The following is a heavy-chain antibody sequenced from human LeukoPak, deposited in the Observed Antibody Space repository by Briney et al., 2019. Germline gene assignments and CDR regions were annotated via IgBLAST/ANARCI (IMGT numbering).Heavy chain of an antibody. CDR1: GFSLSNYG. CDR2: IRSDSSTK. V-gene: IGHV3-48*02. J-gene: IGHJ3*01. CDR3: ARDYSRWHGDFDV. Sequence: GGSLRLSCAGSGFSLSNYGMNWVRQAPGKGLEWLSYIRSDSSTKYYADSVEGRFTISRDNDQNSLYLQMNSLRDEDSGVYFCARDYSRWHGDFDVWGQGTMVTVSS. D-gene: IGHD6-13*01.